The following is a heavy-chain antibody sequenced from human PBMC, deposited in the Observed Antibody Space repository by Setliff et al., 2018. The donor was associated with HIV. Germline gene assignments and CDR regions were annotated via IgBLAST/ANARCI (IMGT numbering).Heavy chain of an antibody. CDR2: IYTSGST. D-gene: IGHD2-21*02. CDR3: ARLSGDYYYFDY. Sequence: SETLSLTCTVSGGSISTSNWWGWIRQPPGKGLEWIGYIYTSGSTNYNPSLKSRVTISLDTSKNQFSLKLTSVTAADTAVYYCARLSGDYYYFDYWGQGTLVTVSS. CDR1: GGSISTSNW. V-gene: IGHV4-4*09. J-gene: IGHJ4*02.